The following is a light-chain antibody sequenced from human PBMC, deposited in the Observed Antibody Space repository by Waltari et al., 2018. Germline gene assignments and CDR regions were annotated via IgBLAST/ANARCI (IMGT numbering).Light chain of an antibody. CDR3: CSYAGRSTWV. V-gene: IGLV2-23*02. CDR1: SSDVGRFNF. CDR2: EVN. J-gene: IGLJ3*02. Sequence: QPPLTKPAPVPGSPGHSTTISCPGPSSDVGRFNFVPWYQQHPGKAPQLIIYEVNKRPSGVSNRLSGSKSGNTASLTISGLQAEDESDYYCCSYAGRSTWVFGGGTKVTVL.